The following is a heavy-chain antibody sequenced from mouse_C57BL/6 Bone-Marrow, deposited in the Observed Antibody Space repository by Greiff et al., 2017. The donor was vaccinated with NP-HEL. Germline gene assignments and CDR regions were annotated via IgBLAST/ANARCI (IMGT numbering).Heavy chain of an antibody. D-gene: IGHD2-10*02. J-gene: IGHJ2*01. CDR2: INPINGGT. CDR1: GYTFTDYY. CDR3: ARRVWFTNDY. Sequence: EVQLQQSGPELVKPGASVKISCKASGYTFTDYYMNWVKQSHGKSLEWIGDINPINGGTSYNQKFKGKATLTVDKSSSTAYMELRSLTSEDSAVYYCARRVWFTNDYWGQGTTLTVSS. V-gene: IGHV1-26*01.